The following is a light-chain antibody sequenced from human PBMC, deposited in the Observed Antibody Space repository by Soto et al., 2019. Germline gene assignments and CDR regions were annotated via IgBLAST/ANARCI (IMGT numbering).Light chain of an antibody. Sequence: QSVLTQPPSVSGAPGQRVTISCTGSSSNIGAGYDVHWYQHLPGTAPKRLIYGNSNRPSGVPDRFSGSKSGTSASLAITGLQAEDEADYYCQSYDSSLSGSRVFGGGTKVTVL. CDR2: GNS. V-gene: IGLV1-40*01. J-gene: IGLJ2*01. CDR1: SSNIGAGYD. CDR3: QSYDSSLSGSRV.